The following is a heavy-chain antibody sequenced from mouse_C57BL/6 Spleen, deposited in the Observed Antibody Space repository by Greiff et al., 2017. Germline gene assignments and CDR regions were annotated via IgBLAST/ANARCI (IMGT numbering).Heavy chain of an antibody. CDR2: IYPGSGST. D-gene: IGHD1-1*01. J-gene: IGHJ3*01. CDR3: AISLYDYGSSPFAY. Sequence: VQLQQPGAELVKPGASVKMSCKASGYTFTSYWITWVKQRPGQGLEWIGDIYPGSGSTNYNEKFKSKATLTVDTSSSTAYMQLSSLTSEDSAVYDCAISLYDYGSSPFAYWGQGTLVTVSA. V-gene: IGHV1-55*01. CDR1: GYTFTSYW.